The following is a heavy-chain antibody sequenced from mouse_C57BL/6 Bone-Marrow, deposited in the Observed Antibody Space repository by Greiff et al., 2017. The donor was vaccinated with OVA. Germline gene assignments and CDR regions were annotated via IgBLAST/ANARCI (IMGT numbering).Heavy chain of an antibody. CDR1: GYSITSGYY. J-gene: IGHJ2*01. V-gene: IGHV3-6*01. CDR3: ARGGGTGAFDY. D-gene: IGHD4-1*01. CDR2: ISYDGSN. Sequence: DVQLQESGPGLVKPSQSLSLTCSVTGYSITSGYYWNWIRQFPGNKLEWMGYISYDGSNNYNPSLKNRISITRDTSKNQFFLKLNSVTTEDTATYYCARGGGTGAFDYWGQGTTLTVSS.